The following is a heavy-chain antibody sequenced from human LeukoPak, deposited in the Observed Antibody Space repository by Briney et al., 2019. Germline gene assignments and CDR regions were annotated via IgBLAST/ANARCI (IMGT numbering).Heavy chain of an antibody. CDR3: ARVSFSSSDFDY. CDR2: IYYSGST. J-gene: IGHJ4*02. D-gene: IGHD6-13*01. Sequence: SETLSLTCTVSGGSISSSSYYWGWIRQPPGKGLEWIGSIYYSGSTYYNPSLKSRVTISVDTSKNQFSLKLTSVTAADTAVYYCARVSFSSSDFDYWGQGTLVTVSS. CDR1: GGSISSSSYY. V-gene: IGHV4-39*07.